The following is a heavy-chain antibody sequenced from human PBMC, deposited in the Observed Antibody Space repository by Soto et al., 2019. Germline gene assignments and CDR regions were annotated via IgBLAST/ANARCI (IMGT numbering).Heavy chain of an antibody. CDR2: ISGSTDDT. D-gene: IGHD2-15*01. Sequence: LILCWGAAAGMCLAYAGTWIRTDQGKGLEWVSSISGSTDDTFYADSVKDRFTISRDNSKNTLFLQMGSLRPEDTAIYYCVKQAHGLDGVAFDYWGQGTPVPVSS. CDR1: AGMCLAYA. J-gene: IGHJ4*02. CDR3: VKQAHGLDGVAFDY. V-gene: IGHV3-23*01.